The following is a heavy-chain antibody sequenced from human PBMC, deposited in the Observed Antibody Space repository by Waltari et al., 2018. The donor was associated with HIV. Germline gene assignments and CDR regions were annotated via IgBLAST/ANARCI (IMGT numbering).Heavy chain of an antibody. Sequence: EVHLVESGGGLVKPGGSLRVSCTVSGFTFINAWMSWVRQAPGKGLEWLGRIKSKNDGGTIDYAAPVKDRFTILRDDSKHTLYREMSSLKIEDTGIYYCVTDAVAVPLDTAYWGQGTLVTVSS. D-gene: IGHD2-21*01. CDR2: IKSKNDGGTI. CDR3: VTDAVAVPLDTAY. V-gene: IGHV3-15*01. J-gene: IGHJ4*02. CDR1: GFTFINAW.